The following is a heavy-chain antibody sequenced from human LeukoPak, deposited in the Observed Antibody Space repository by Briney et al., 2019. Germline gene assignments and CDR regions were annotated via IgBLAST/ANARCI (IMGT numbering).Heavy chain of an antibody. CDR2: IYSGGST. CDR3: ARTIAAAGSPLFDY. D-gene: IGHD6-13*01. Sequence: GGSLRLSCAASGFTVSSNYMSWVRQAPGKGLEWVSVIYSGGSTYYADSVKGRFTISRDNSKNTLYLQMNSLRAEDTAVYYCARTIAAAGSPLFDYWGQETLVTVSS. V-gene: IGHV3-66*02. CDR1: GFTVSSNY. J-gene: IGHJ4*02.